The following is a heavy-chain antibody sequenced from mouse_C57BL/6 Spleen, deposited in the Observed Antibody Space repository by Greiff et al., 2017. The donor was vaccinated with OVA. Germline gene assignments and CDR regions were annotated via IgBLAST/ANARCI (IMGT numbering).Heavy chain of an antibody. CDR3: ARSLTGRGAMDY. CDR2: INPSSGYT. V-gene: IGHV1-4*01. D-gene: IGHD4-1*01. CDR1: GYTFTSYT. J-gene: IGHJ4*01. Sequence: QVQLKQSGAELARPGASVKMSCKASGYTFTSYTMHWVKQRPGQGLEWIGYINPSSGYTKYNQKFKDKATLTADKSSSTAYMQLSSLTSEDSAVYYCARSLTGRGAMDYWGQGTSVTVSS.